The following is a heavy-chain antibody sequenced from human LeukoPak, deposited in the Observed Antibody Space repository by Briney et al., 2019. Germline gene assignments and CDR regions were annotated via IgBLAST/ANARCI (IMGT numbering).Heavy chain of an antibody. CDR3: ARPLSNGYFHDSGGYYPYAMDV. CDR2: ISHDGSNK. D-gene: IGHD3-22*01. CDR1: GFTFSTST. Sequence: GGSLRLSCAASGFTFSTSTMHWVRQAPGKGLEWVAVISHDGSNKFYADSVKGRFAISRDNSKNTLYLQMNSLRGYDSAVYYCARPLSNGYFHDSGGYYPYAMDVWGQGTTVTVSS. J-gene: IGHJ6*02. V-gene: IGHV3-30*09.